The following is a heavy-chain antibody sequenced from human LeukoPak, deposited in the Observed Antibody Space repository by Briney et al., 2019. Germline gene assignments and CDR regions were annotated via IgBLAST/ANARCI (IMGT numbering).Heavy chain of an antibody. J-gene: IGHJ4*02. D-gene: IGHD6-19*01. CDR2: INPNSGDT. CDR3: ARDGITVVGYYFDY. Sequence: ASVKVSCKASGYTFTGYYMHWVRQAPGQGLEWMGWINPNSGDTNYAQRFQGRVTMTLDTSINTAYMELSGLSSDDTAVYYCARDGITVVGYYFDYWGQGTLVTVSS. CDR1: GYTFTGYY. V-gene: IGHV1-2*02.